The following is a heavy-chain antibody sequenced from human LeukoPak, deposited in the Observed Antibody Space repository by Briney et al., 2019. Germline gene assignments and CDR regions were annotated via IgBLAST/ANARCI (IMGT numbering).Heavy chain of an antibody. J-gene: IGHJ4*02. CDR1: AGSFSRYY. D-gene: IGHD6-19*01. V-gene: IGHV4-34*01. Sequence: PSETLSLTCAFSAGSFSRYYWSWIRQSPGEGLDWIGDINHSGRTNYNPSLKSRVTISVDTSKNQFSLKLSSVTAADTAVYFCATRAWYYFDYWGQGTLVSASS. CDR2: INHSGRT. CDR3: ATRAWYYFDY.